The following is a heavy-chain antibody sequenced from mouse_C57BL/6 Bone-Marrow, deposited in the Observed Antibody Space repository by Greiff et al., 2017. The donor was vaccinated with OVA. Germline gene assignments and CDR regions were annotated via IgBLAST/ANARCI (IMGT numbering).Heavy chain of an antibody. J-gene: IGHJ2*01. Sequence: EVQVVESGPGMVKPSQSLSLTCTVTGYSITSGYDWHWIRHFPGNKLEWMGYISYSGSTNYNPSLKSRISITHDTSKNHFFLKLNSVTTEDTATYYCARYYYYFDYWGQGTTLTVSS. D-gene: IGHD1-1*02. CDR1: GYSITSGYD. CDR3: ARYYYYFDY. V-gene: IGHV3-1*01. CDR2: ISYSGST.